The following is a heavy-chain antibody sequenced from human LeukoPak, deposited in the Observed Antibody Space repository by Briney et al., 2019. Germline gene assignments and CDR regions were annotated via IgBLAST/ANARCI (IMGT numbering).Heavy chain of an antibody. D-gene: IGHD6-13*01. V-gene: IGHV4-39*01. Sequence: KPSETLSLTCSVSGDSISSSTYYWGWIRQPPGKGLEWIGSIYNSGSTHYSPSLKSRVTISVDTSKNQISLKVSSVTAADTAVYYCAREYSSSLGDWFDPWGQGTLVTVSS. CDR2: IYNSGST. CDR3: AREYSSSLGDWFDP. J-gene: IGHJ5*02. CDR1: GDSISSSTYY.